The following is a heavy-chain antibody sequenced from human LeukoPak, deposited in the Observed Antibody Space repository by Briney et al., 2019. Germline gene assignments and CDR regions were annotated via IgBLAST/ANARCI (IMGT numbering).Heavy chain of an antibody. V-gene: IGHV3-21*01. CDR1: GFTFSSYS. Sequence: PGGSLRLSCAASGFTFSSYSMNWVRQAPGKGLEWVSSISSSSSYIYYADSVKGRFTISRDNAKNSLYLQMNSLRAEDTAVYYCARDLSQNSGWYPSGMDVWGQGTTVTVSS. D-gene: IGHD6-19*01. J-gene: IGHJ6*02. CDR3: ARDLSQNSGWYPSGMDV. CDR2: ISSSSSYI.